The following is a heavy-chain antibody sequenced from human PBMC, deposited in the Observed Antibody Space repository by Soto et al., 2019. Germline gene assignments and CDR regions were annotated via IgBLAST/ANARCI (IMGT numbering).Heavy chain of an antibody. CDR2: IIGSSSTI. Sequence: GGSLRLSCAASGFTFSSYSMNWVRQAPGKGLEWVSYIIGSSSTIYYADSVKGLFTISRDNAKNSLYLQMNSLRAEDTAVYYCATVDFGDYPYWGQGTLVTVSS. D-gene: IGHD4-17*01. CDR3: ATVDFGDYPY. CDR1: GFTFSSYS. J-gene: IGHJ4*02. V-gene: IGHV3-48*01.